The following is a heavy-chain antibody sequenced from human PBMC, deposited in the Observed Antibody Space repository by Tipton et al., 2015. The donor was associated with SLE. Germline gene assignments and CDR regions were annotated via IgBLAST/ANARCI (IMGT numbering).Heavy chain of an antibody. CDR1: GFTFSSYG. D-gene: IGHD2-2*01. CDR2: ISYDGSNK. CDR3: AKDLWDIVVVPAATDYYYYGMDV. J-gene: IGHJ6*02. V-gene: IGHV3-30*18. Sequence: SLRLSCAASGFTFSSYGMHWVRQAPGKGLEWVAVISYDGSNKYYADSVKGRFTISRDNSKNTLYVQMNSLRAEDTAVYYCAKDLWDIVVVPAATDYYYYGMDVWGQGTTVTVSS.